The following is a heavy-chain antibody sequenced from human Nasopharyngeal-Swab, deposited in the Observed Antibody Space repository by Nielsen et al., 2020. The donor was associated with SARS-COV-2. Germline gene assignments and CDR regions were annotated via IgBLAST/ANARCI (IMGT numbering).Heavy chain of an antibody. CDR1: GFTVSSNY. Sequence: GESLKISCAASGFTVSSNYMNWVRQAPGKGLEWVSVIYSGGTTYDADSVKGRFIISRDNSKNTQYLQMNSLRAEDTAVYYCARGQNYYDTTGGAFDIWGQGTMVTVSS. V-gene: IGHV3-53*01. J-gene: IGHJ3*02. D-gene: IGHD3-22*01. CDR2: IYSGGTT. CDR3: ARGQNYYDTTGGAFDI.